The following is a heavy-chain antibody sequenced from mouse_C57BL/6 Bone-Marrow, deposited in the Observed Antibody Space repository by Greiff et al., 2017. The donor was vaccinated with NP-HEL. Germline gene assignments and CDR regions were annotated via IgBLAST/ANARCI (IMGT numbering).Heavy chain of an antibody. CDR2: IDPSDSYT. Sequence: VQLQQPGAELVKPGASVKLSCKASGYTFTSYWMQWVKQRPGQGLEWIGEIDPSDSYTNYNQKFKGKATLTVDKSSSTAYMRLSSLTSEDSAVYYCAREGPRYAMDYWGQGTSVTVSS. CDR3: AREGPRYAMDY. CDR1: GYTFTSYW. J-gene: IGHJ4*01. D-gene: IGHD3-3*01. V-gene: IGHV1-50*01.